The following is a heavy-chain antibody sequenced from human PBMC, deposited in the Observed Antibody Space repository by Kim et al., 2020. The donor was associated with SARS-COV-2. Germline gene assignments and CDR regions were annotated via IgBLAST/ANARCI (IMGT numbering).Heavy chain of an antibody. V-gene: IGHV3-23*01. CDR1: GFTFSSYA. CDR3: AKGGLRYYYGSGSYLDDAFDI. D-gene: IGHD3-10*01. Sequence: GGSLRLSCAASGFTFSSYAMSWVRQAPGKGLEWVSAISGGGGSTYYADSVKGRFTISRDNSKNTLYLQMNSLRAEDTAVYYCAKGGLRYYYGSGSYLDDAFDIWGQGTMVTVSS. J-gene: IGHJ3*02. CDR2: ISGGGGST.